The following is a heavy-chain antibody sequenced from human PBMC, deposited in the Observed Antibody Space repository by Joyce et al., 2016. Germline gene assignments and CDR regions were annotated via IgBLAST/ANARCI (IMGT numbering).Heavy chain of an antibody. Sequence: QVQLVESGGGVVQPGRSLRLSCAASELTLSNYGVHWVRQAPGKGLEWVAVISYDGIYKYYADSVKGRFTISRDNSKNTVFLEMNSLRTEDTAVYYCAKILTATYSSGWFLDYWGQGTLVTVSS. V-gene: IGHV3-30*18. CDR2: ISYDGIYK. D-gene: IGHD6-25*01. CDR3: AKILTATYSSGWFLDY. CDR1: ELTLSNYG. J-gene: IGHJ4*02.